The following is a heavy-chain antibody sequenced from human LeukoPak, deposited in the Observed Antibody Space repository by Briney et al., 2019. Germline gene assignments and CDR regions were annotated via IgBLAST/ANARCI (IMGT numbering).Heavy chain of an antibody. CDR3: AREKIAAAGPRGYFDY. V-gene: IGHV4-34*01. Sequence: SSETLSLTCAVYGGSFSGYYWSGIRQPPGKGLEWIGEINHSGSTNYNPSLKSRVTISVDTSKNQFSLKLSSVTAADTAVYYCAREKIAAAGPRGYFDYWGQGTLVTVSS. D-gene: IGHD6-13*01. J-gene: IGHJ4*02. CDR1: GGSFSGYY. CDR2: INHSGST.